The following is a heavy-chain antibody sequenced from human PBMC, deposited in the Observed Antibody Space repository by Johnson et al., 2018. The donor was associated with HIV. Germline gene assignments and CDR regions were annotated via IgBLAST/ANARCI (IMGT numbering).Heavy chain of an antibody. CDR1: GFTFNNAW. D-gene: IGHD6-6*01. CDR3: AREYSSLSQGAFDI. CDR2: IYSDGST. Sequence: VQLVESGGGFVKPGGSLRLSCAASGFTFNNAWMNWVRQAPGKGLEWVSVIYSDGSTYYADSVKGRFTISRDNSKNTLYLQMNSLRAEDTAVYYCAREYSSLSQGAFDIWGQGSMVTVSS. J-gene: IGHJ3*02. V-gene: IGHV3-66*02.